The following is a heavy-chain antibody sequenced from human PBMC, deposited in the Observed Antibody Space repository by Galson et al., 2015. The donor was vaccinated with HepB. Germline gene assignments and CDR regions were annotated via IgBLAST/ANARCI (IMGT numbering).Heavy chain of an antibody. CDR2: MNPNSGNT. D-gene: IGHD3-16*02. Sequence: SVKVSCKASGYTFTSYDINWVRQATGQGLEWMGWMNPNSGNTGYAQKFQGRVTMTRNTSISTAYMELSSLRSEDTAVYYCARVPRSVRYDYVWGSYRETDAFDIWGQGTMVTVSS. CDR1: GYTFTSYD. V-gene: IGHV1-8*01. J-gene: IGHJ3*02. CDR3: ARVPRSVRYDYVWGSYRETDAFDI.